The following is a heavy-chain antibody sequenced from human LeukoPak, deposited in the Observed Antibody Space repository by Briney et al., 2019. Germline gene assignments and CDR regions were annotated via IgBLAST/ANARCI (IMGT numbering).Heavy chain of an antibody. CDR3: ARAILSGYPDS. CDR2: IYYSGST. D-gene: IGHD3-3*01. V-gene: IGHV4-59*01. Sequence: PSETLSLTCTVSGGSISSYYWSWIRQPPGKGLEWIGYIYYSGSTNYNPSLKSRVTISLDTSKNQFSLKLSSVTAADTAVYYCARAILSGYPDSWGQGTLVIVFS. CDR1: GGSISSYY. J-gene: IGHJ4*02.